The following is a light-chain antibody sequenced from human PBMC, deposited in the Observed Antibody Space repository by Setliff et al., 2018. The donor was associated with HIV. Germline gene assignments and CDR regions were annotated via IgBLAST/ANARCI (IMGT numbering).Light chain of an antibody. Sequence: QSALTQPASVSGSPGQAITISCTGTSDDIGRYYYVSWYQQLPGKAPKLIMYDVSHRPSGVSTRFSGSKSGDTASLTISGLQAEDEALYYCTSYTINTLCVFGSGTKVTVL. J-gene: IGLJ1*01. V-gene: IGLV2-14*03. CDR1: SDDIGRYYY. CDR3: TSYTINTLCV. CDR2: DVS.